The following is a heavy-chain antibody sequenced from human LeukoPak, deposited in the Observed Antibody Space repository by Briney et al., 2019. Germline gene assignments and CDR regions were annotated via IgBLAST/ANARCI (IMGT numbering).Heavy chain of an antibody. CDR2: ISSKAYGGTA. Sequence: GRSLRLSCAASGFTFSSYGMHWVRQAPGKGLEWVGFISSKAYGGTAEYAASVKGRFIISRDDSESIAYLQMHSLKTEDTAVYYCSRIAVRGEGFDYWGQGTLVTVSS. V-gene: IGHV3-49*04. J-gene: IGHJ4*02. CDR1: GFTFSSYG. CDR3: SRIAVRGEGFDY. D-gene: IGHD6-6*01.